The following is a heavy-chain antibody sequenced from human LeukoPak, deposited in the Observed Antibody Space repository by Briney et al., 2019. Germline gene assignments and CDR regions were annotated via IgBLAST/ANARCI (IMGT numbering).Heavy chain of an antibody. CDR2: IYYSGST. CDR3: ARRGSGSSLSFDP. Sequence: SETLSLTCTVSGGSISSYYWSWIRQPPGKGLEWIGYIYYSGSTNYNPSLKSRVTISVDTSKNQFSLKLSSVTAADTAVYYCARRGSGSSLSFDPWGQGTLVTVSS. V-gene: IGHV4-59*12. D-gene: IGHD3-10*01. CDR1: GGSISSYY. J-gene: IGHJ5*02.